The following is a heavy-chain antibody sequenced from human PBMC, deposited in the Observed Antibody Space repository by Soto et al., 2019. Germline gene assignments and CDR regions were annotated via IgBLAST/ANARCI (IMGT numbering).Heavy chain of an antibody. J-gene: IGHJ6*02. D-gene: IGHD1-1*01. CDR2: IYYSGST. V-gene: IGHV4-59*08. Sequence: SETLSLTCTVSGGSISSYYWSWIRQPPGKGLEWIGYIYYSGSTNYNPSLKSRVTISVDTSKNQFSLKLSSVTAADTAVYYCARHLKLEYYYYGMDVWGQGTTVTVSS. CDR3: ARHLKLEYYYYGMDV. CDR1: GGSISSYY.